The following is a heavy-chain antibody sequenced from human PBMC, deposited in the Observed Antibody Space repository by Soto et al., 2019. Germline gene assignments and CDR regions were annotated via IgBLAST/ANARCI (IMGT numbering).Heavy chain of an antibody. J-gene: IGHJ4*02. Sequence: SETLSLTCAVYGGSFSVYYWSWIRQPPGKGLEWIGEINHSGSTNYNPSLKSRVTISVDTSKKQFSLKLSSVTAADTAVYYCARGQRKSATLAYWGQGTLVTVYS. CDR1: GGSFSVYY. CDR3: ARGQRKSATLAY. V-gene: IGHV4-34*01. CDR2: INHSGST.